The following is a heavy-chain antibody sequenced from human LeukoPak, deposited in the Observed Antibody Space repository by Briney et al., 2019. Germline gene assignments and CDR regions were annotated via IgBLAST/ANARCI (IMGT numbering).Heavy chain of an antibody. CDR2: SSGNGRNT. D-gene: IGHD6-19*01. V-gene: IGHV3-64D*06. CDR1: GFTFSSRP. Sequence: GGSLRLSCSASGFTFSSRPMHWVRQPPGKGLECVSGSSGNGRNTYYADSVKGRFTISRDNSKNTVYLQMSSLRPEDTAVYYCVNQISGWVYWGQGTLVTVSS. CDR3: VNQISGWVY. J-gene: IGHJ4*02.